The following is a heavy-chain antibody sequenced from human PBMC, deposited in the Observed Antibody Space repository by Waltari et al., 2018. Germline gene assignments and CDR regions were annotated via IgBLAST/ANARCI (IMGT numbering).Heavy chain of an antibody. Sequence: QVQLVESGGGVVQPGRSLRLSCAASGFTFSSYAMHWVRQAPGKGLEWVAVISYDGSNKYYADSVKGRFNISRDNSKNTLYLQMNSLRAEDTAVYYGAREIRLGELSLAPHRVFDYWGQGTLVTVSS. J-gene: IGHJ4*02. CDR2: ISYDGSNK. D-gene: IGHD3-16*02. CDR1: GFTFSSYA. CDR3: AREIRLGELSLAPHRVFDY. V-gene: IGHV3-30*04.